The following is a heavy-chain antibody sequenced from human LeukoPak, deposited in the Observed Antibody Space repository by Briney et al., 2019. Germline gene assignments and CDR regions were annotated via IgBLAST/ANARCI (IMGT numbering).Heavy chain of an antibody. CDR1: GYSFTSYG. D-gene: IGHD3-9*01. CDR3: ARDSYYDILTGYPDRDAFDI. Sequence: ASVKVSCKASGYSFTSYGISWVRLAPGQGLEWMGWISAYNGNTNYAQKLQGRVTMTTDTSTSTAYMELRSLRSDDTAVYYCARDSYYDILTGYPDRDAFDIWGQGTMVTVSS. J-gene: IGHJ3*02. V-gene: IGHV1-18*01. CDR2: ISAYNGNT.